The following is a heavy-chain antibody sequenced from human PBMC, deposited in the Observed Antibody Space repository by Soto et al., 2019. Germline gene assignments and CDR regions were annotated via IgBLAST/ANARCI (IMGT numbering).Heavy chain of an antibody. D-gene: IGHD3-3*01. J-gene: IGHJ6*02. CDR1: GGTFSSYA. V-gene: IGHV1-69*06. CDR3: ARDRQPITIFGVVDIGHYYYYYGMHV. Sequence: AASVKVSCKASGGTFSSYAISWVRQAPGQGLEWMGGIIPIFGTANYAQKFQGRVTITADKSTSTAYMELSSLRSEDTAVYYCARDRQPITIFGVVDIGHYYYYYGMHVWGPGTTVPVSS. CDR2: IIPIFGTA.